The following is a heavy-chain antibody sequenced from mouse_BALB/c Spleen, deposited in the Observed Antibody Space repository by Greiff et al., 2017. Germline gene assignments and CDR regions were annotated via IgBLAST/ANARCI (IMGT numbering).Heavy chain of an antibody. CDR2: ISYDGSN. CDR1: GYSITSGYY. CDR3: ARIITTYYFDY. V-gene: IGHV3-6*02. J-gene: IGHJ2*01. D-gene: IGHD1-1*01. Sequence: EVQLQESGPGLVKPSQSLSLTCSVTGYSITSGYYWNWIRQFPGNKLEWMGYISYDGSNNYNPSLKNRISITRDTSKNQFFLKLNSVTTEDTATYYCARIITTYYFDYWGQGTTRTVSS.